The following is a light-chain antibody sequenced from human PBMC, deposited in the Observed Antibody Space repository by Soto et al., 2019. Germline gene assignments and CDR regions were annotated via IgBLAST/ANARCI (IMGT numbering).Light chain of an antibody. CDR1: QSVSLN. Sequence: EIVITQSPASPSVTPGERGTLTCRATQSVSLNLAWYQQKVGQAPRLLIYGASTRANGIPARFSGSGSGTELTLTISSLQSEDSALYDCQQYKNWHTITFGQGTRLEI. CDR3: QQYKNWHTIT. J-gene: IGKJ5*01. V-gene: IGKV3D-15*01. CDR2: GAS.